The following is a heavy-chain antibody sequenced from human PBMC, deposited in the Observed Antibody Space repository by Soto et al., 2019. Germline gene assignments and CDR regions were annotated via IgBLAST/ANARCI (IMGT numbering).Heavy chain of an antibody. CDR2: INAGNGNT. CDR3: ARAPWVAVAGTNAFDI. CDR1: GYTFTSYA. Sequence: QVQLVQSGAEVKKPGASVKVSCKASGYTFTSYAMHWVRQAPGQRLEWMGWINAGNGNTKYSRKFQGRVTITRDTSASTAYMELSSLRSEDTAVYYCARAPWVAVAGTNAFDIWGQGTMVTVSS. D-gene: IGHD6-19*01. J-gene: IGHJ3*02. V-gene: IGHV1-3*01.